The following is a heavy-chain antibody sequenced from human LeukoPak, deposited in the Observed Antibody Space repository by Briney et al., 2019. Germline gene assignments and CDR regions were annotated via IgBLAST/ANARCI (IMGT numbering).Heavy chain of an antibody. CDR2: ISNSGSTL. V-gene: IGHV3-11*01. J-gene: IGHJ4*02. CDR3: ARDALGSYDY. Sequence: GGSLRLSCAASGFAFSDFYMFWIRQAPGKGQEWISYISNSGSTLYYADSVKGRFTISRDNDKNLLYLQMNSLRADDTAVYYCARDALGSYDYWGQGTLVTVSS. CDR1: GFAFSDFY. D-gene: IGHD3-10*01.